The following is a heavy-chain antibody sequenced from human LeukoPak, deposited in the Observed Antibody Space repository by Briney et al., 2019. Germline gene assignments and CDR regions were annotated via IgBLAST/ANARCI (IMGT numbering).Heavy chain of an antibody. V-gene: IGHV3-30*18. D-gene: IGHD2-2*01. CDR1: GFTFSSYG. CDR2: ISYDGSNK. CDR3: AKDIVVVPAAIGYYYYYGMDV. J-gene: IGHJ6*02. Sequence: AGGSLRLSCAASGFTFSSYGIHWVRQAPGKGLEWVAVISYDGSNKYYADSVRGRFTISRDNSKNTLYLQMNSLRAEGTAVYYCAKDIVVVPAAIGYYYYYGMDVWGQGTTVTVSS.